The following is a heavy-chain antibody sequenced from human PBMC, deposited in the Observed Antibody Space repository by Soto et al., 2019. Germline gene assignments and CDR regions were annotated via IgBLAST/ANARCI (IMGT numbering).Heavy chain of an antibody. CDR2: INAGNGNT. J-gene: IGHJ4*02. Sequence: ASVKVSSKASVYIFTSYVVHWVRQAPAQRHEWIGWINAGNGNTEYSQNLQGRVNIPRDKSARTSQMEMNSLTSEDTALYPCAGEEGYGGKGDLDHWGQGTLVTVSS. CDR1: VYIFTSYV. D-gene: IGHD5-12*01. V-gene: IGHV1-3*01. CDR3: AGEEGYGGKGDLDH.